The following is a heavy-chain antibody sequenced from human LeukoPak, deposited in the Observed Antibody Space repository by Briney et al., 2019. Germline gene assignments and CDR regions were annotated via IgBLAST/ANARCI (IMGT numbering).Heavy chain of an antibody. D-gene: IGHD5-24*01. CDR2: ISYDGSNK. Sequence: GGSLRLSCAASGFTFSSYAMHWVRQAPGKGLEWVAVISYDGSNKYYADSVKGRFTISRDNSENTLYLQMNSLRAEDTAVYYCARDLSRTEMATIGFDYWGQGTLVTVSS. CDR1: GFTFSSYA. CDR3: ARDLSRTEMATIGFDY. V-gene: IGHV3-30-3*01. J-gene: IGHJ4*02.